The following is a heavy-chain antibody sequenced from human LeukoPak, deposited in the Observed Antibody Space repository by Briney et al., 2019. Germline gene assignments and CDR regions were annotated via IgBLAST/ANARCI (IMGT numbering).Heavy chain of an antibody. D-gene: IGHD4/OR15-4a*01. CDR2: ISYGGSNK. V-gene: IGHV3-30*15. CDR3: ARGKYGGEYYFDY. J-gene: IGHJ4*02. Sequence: PGGSLRLSCAASGFIFNSYTMHWVRQAPGKGLEWVTVISYGGSNKYYADSVKGRFTISRDNSKNTLHLQMSSLRAEDTAVYYCARGKYGGEYYFDYWGQGALVTVSS. CDR1: GFIFNSYT.